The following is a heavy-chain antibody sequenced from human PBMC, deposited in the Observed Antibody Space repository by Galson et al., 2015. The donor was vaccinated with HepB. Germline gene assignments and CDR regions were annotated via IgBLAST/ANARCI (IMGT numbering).Heavy chain of an antibody. CDR2: IYYSGST. D-gene: IGHD3-10*01. J-gene: IGHJ6*02. V-gene: IGHV4-31*03. CDR3: ARKFGVERKSPLYYYYGMDV. CDR1: GGSISSGGYY. Sequence: TLSLTCTVSGGSISSGGYYWSWIRQHPGKGLEWIGYIYYSGSTYYNPSLKSRVTISVDTSKNQFSLKLSSVTAADTAVYYCARKFGVERKSPLYYYYGMDVWGQGTTVTVSS.